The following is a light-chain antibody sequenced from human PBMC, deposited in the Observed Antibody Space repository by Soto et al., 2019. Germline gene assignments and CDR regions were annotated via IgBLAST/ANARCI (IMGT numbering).Light chain of an antibody. CDR2: SAS. Sequence: IQMTQSPSSLSASVGDRVTITCRASQGVRDDVGWYQQKPGKAPKLLIYSASTLQSGVPSRFSGSGSGTVFTLTIRGLQPEDFATYYCLQESNYPLTFGGGTKVEIK. CDR3: LQESNYPLT. J-gene: IGKJ4*01. V-gene: IGKV1-6*01. CDR1: QGVRDD.